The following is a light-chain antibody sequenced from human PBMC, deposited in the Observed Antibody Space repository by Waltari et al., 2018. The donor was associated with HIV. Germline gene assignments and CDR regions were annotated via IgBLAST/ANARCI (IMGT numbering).Light chain of an antibody. J-gene: IGKJ4*01. CDR3: QHYDNLPSLT. CDR1: QDINNH. CDR2: DAY. Sequence: DIQMTQSPSSLSASVGDRVHIPFQASQDINNHLNWYQQKAGKAPKLLIYDAYNLETGVPSRFSGSASGTDFTFTISTLQPEDIATYFCQHYDNLPSLTFGGGTKVEIK. V-gene: IGKV1-33*01.